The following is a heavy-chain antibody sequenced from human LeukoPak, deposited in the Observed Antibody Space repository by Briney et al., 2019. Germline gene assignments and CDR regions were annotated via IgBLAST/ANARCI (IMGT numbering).Heavy chain of an antibody. CDR3: ARIPGGYSSNWYYFDY. V-gene: IGHV4-59*01. J-gene: IGHJ4*02. D-gene: IGHD6-13*01. CDR2: IYYCGST. Sequence: SETLSLTCTVSGGAISTFFWSWIRQPPGTGLEWMGYIYYCGSTNSNPSLKSPVTISVDTSKTQFSLKLSSLTAADTAVYYCARIPGGYSSNWYYFDYWGQGTLVTVSS. CDR1: GGAISTFF.